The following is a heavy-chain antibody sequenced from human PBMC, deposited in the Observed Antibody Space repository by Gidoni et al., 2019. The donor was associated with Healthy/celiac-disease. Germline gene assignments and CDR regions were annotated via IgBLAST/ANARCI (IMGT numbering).Heavy chain of an antibody. D-gene: IGHD4-17*01. V-gene: IGHV5-10-1*01. J-gene: IGHJ4*02. CDR2: IDPSDSYT. CDR1: GYSFTSYW. CDR3: ARSERGPTDY. Sequence: EVQLVQSGAEVKKTGESLRISCKGSGYSFTSYWISWVRQLPGKGLELMGRIDPSDSYTNYSPSFQGHVTISADKSISTAYLQWSSLKASDTALYYCARSERGPTDYWGQGTLVTVSS.